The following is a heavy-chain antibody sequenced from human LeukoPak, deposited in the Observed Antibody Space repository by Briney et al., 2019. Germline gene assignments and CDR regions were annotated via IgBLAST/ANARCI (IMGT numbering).Heavy chain of an antibody. D-gene: IGHD7-27*01. V-gene: IGHV4-4*07. CDR3: ARGRLGARLGITYYYYYMDV. J-gene: IGHJ6*03. CDR1: SGSISSYY. CDR2: IYTSGST. Sequence: SETLSLTCTVSSGSISSYYWSWMRQPAGKGLEWIGRIYTSGSTNYNPSLKSRVTMPVDTSKNQFSLKLSSVTAADTAVYYCARGRLGARLGITYYYYYMDVWGKGTTVTISS.